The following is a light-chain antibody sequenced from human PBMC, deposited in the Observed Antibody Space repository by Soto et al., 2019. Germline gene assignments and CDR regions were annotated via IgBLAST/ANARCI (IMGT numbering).Light chain of an antibody. Sequence: QSALTQPPSASGSPGQSVTISCTGTSSDVGGYNCVSWYQQHPGKAPKLMIYEVSKRPSGVPDRFSGSKSGNTVSLTVSGLQAEDEADYYCSSYAGSNIPVVFGGGTKVTVL. V-gene: IGLV2-8*01. J-gene: IGLJ2*01. CDR1: SSDVGGYNC. CDR3: SSYAGSNIPVV. CDR2: EVS.